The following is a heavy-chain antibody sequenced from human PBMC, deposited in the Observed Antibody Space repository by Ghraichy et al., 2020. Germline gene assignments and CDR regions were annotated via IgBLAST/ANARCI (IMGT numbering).Heavy chain of an antibody. J-gene: IGHJ3*02. CDR3: ARGPGSIPPNDAFDI. CDR1: GFIFSDYY. V-gene: IGHV3-11*06. CDR2: ISRDSDYR. Sequence: GESLNISCVASGFIFSDYYMTWIRQAPGKGMEWISDISRDSDYRNYGDSVKGRVTTSRDNAKSSLYLQMNSLRVEDTAVYYCARGPGSIPPNDAFDIWGQGTMVSVSS. D-gene: IGHD2-2*02.